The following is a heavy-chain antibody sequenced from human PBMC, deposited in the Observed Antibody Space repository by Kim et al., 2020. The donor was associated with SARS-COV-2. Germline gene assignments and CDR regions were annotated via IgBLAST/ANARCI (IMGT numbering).Heavy chain of an antibody. Sequence: TYYADSVKGRFTISRDSSRDTLYRQMNSLRTGDTAIYFCAKDIWDYSAMAVWGQGTTVTVSS. J-gene: IGHJ6*02. CDR3: AKDIWDYSAMAV. V-gene: IGHV3-23*01. CDR2: T. D-gene: IGHD3-10*01.